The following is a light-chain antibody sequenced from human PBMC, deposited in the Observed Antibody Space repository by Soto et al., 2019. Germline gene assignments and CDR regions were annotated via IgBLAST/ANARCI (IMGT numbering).Light chain of an antibody. CDR2: DVS. J-gene: IGLJ1*01. CDR3: GSYASSSTLYV. V-gene: IGLV2-14*01. CDR1: SSDVGGYNY. Sequence: QSALTQPASVSGSPGQSITISCTGTSSDVGGYNYVSWYQQHSGKAPKLTIYDVSNRPSGVSYRFSGSKSGNTASLTISGFQAEDEADYYCGSYASSSTLYVFGTGTKVTVL.